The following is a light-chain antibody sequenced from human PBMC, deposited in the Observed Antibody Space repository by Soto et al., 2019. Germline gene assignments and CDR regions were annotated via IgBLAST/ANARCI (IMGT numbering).Light chain of an antibody. CDR3: QQYGRSPLMYT. CDR1: QSVNSNF. J-gene: IGKJ2*01. V-gene: IGKV3-20*01. Sequence: EIVLTQSPGTLSLSPGERATLSCRASQSVNSNFLAWYQQKPGQAPRLLIYGASTRAAGVPDRLSGSGSGTDFTLTITRLEPEDFAMYYCQQYGRSPLMYTFGQGTKLGVK. CDR2: GAS.